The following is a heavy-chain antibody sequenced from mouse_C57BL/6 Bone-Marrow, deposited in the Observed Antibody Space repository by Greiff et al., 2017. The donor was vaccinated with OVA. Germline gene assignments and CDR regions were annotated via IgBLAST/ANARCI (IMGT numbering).Heavy chain of an antibody. J-gene: IGHJ2*01. CDR3: ARAYYVSKYAFDY. D-gene: IGHD1-1*01. Sequence: DVMLVESGGGLVKPGGSLKLSCAASGFTFSDYGMHWVRQAPEKGLEWIAYISRGSSTTYYADTVKGRFTISRDNAKNTLSLQMTSLRSEDTAMDDCARAYYVSKYAFDYWGQGTTLTVSS. CDR2: ISRGSSTT. V-gene: IGHV5-17*01. CDR1: GFTFSDYG.